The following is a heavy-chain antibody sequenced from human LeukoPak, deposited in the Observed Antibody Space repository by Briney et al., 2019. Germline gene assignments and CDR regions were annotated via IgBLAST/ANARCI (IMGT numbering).Heavy chain of an antibody. D-gene: IGHD3-22*01. V-gene: IGHV4-59*12. J-gene: IGHJ4*02. Sequence: SETLSLTCTVSGGSISSYYWSWIRQPPGKGLEWIGYIYYSGSTNYNPSLKSRVTISVDTSKNRFSLKLSSVTAADTAVYYCADGRDYYDSSGYYRIPIRFDYWGQGTLVTVSS. CDR2: IYYSGST. CDR1: GGSISSYY. CDR3: ADGRDYYDSSGYYRIPIRFDY.